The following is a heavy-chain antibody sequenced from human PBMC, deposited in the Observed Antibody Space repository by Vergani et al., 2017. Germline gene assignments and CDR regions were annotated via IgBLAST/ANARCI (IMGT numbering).Heavy chain of an antibody. CDR2: IYYSGST. CDR3: AKTGQLVHDY. CDR1: GGSISSYY. Sequence: QVQLQESGPGLVKPSETLSLTCTVSGGSISSYYWSWIRQPPGKGLEWIGYIYYSGSTNYNPSLKSRVTISVDTSKNQFSLKLSSVTAADTAVYYCAKTGQLVHDYWGQGTLVTVSS. D-gene: IGHD6-6*01. J-gene: IGHJ4*02. V-gene: IGHV4-59*01.